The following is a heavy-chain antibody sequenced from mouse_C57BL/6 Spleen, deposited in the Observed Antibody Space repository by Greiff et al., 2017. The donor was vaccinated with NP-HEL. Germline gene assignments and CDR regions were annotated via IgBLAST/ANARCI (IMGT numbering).Heavy chain of an antibody. D-gene: IGHD2-4*01. V-gene: IGHV1-76*01. Sequence: QVQLQQSGAELVRPGASVKLSCKASGYTFTDYYINWVKQRPGQGLEWIARIYPGSGNTYYNEKFKGKATLTAEKSSSTAYMQLSSLTSEDSAVYFCAREYYDYDGAWFAYWGQGTLVTVSA. CDR2: IYPGSGNT. J-gene: IGHJ3*01. CDR1: GYTFTDYY. CDR3: AREYYDYDGAWFAY.